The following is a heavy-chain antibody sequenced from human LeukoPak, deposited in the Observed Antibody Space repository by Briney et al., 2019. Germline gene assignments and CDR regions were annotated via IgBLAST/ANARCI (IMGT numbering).Heavy chain of an antibody. Sequence: PGGSLRLSCAASGFTFSSYAMTWVRQAPGKGLEWVSGISNSGGNTYYADSVKGRFTISRDNSKNTLSLQMNSLRAEDTAVYYCARDGTCGGACKGAFDIWGQGTMVTVSS. CDR2: ISNSGGNT. CDR3: ARDGTCGGACKGAFDI. CDR1: GFTFSSYA. V-gene: IGHV3-23*01. J-gene: IGHJ3*02. D-gene: IGHD2-21*02.